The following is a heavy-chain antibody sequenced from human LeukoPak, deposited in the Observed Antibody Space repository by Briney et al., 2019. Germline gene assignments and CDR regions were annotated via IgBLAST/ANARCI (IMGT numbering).Heavy chain of an antibody. Sequence: GGSLRLSCAASGFTFSRYSMNWVRQAPGKGLEWVSYISSSGSTIYYADSVKGRFTISRDNAKNSLYLQMNSLRAEDTAVYYCAELGITMIGGVWGKGTTVTISS. CDR1: GFTFSRYS. CDR3: AELGITMIGGV. V-gene: IGHV3-48*04. D-gene: IGHD3-10*02. J-gene: IGHJ6*04. CDR2: ISSSGSTI.